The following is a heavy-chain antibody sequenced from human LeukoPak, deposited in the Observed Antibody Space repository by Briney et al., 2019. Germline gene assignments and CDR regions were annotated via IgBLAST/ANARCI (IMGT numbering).Heavy chain of an antibody. CDR3: AREVSEGFDF. Sequence: GGSLRLSCVASGFIFSSYAMTWVRQTPGKGLEWVSGISGSGTSTYYAASVRGRFTISRDNSEKTLHLQMNSLRAEDTALYYCAREVSEGFDFWGQGTLVTVSS. J-gene: IGHJ4*02. CDR2: ISGSGTST. CDR1: GFIFSSYA. D-gene: IGHD3-22*01. V-gene: IGHV3-23*01.